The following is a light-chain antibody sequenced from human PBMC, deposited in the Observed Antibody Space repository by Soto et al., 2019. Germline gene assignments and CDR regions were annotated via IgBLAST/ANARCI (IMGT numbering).Light chain of an antibody. CDR1: QSVTSSF. V-gene: IGKV3-20*01. CDR2: SAS. CDR3: QQYGNSRWT. J-gene: IGKJ1*01. Sequence: EIVLTQSPGTLSLSPGERATLSCRASQSVTSSFLAWYQQKPGQAPRLLIYSASHRATGIPDRFSGSESGTDFTLTISRLEPEDFAVYYCQQYGNSRWTFGQGTKVDTK.